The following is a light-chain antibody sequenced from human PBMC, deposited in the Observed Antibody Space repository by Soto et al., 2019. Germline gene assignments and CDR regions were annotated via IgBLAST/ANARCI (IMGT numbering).Light chain of an antibody. V-gene: IGKV3D-15*01. J-gene: IGKJ5*01. CDR3: QQHNQWPIT. Sequence: EIVLTQSPGTLSLSPGDRVTLSCRASQSAGNFLAWYQQKPGQAPRLLIYYISTRATGIPARFSGSGSGTEFTLTINSLQSEDSAVYYCQQHNQWPITFGQGTRLEIK. CDR2: YIS. CDR1: QSAGNF.